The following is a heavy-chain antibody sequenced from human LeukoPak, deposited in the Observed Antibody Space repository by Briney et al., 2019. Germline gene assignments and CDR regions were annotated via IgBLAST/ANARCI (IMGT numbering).Heavy chain of an antibody. CDR3: AASYYYDSSGYYSPGY. CDR2: ISDSGGAI. Sequence: PGGSLRLSCAASGFIFSTYALNWVRQAPGKGLEWVSAISDSGGAIFYADSVKGRFTMSRDNSKNSLFLQMNSLRAEDTAVYYCAASYYYDSSGYYSPGYWGQGTLVTVSS. J-gene: IGHJ4*02. V-gene: IGHV3-23*01. D-gene: IGHD3-22*01. CDR1: GFIFSTYA.